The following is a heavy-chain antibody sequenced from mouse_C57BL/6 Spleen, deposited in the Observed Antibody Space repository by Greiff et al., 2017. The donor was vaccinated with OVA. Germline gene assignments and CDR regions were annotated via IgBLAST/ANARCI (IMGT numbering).Heavy chain of an antibody. D-gene: IGHD2-4*01. V-gene: IGHV1-15*01. CDR1: GYTFTDYE. J-gene: IGHJ4*01. CDR3: TDSIYYDPHYYAMDY. CDR2: IDPETGGT. Sequence: VQLQQSGPELVRPGASVTMSCKASGYTFTDYEMNWVKQTPVHGLEWIGAIDPETGGTAYNQKFKGKAILTADKSSSTAYMELRSLTSEDSAVYDCTDSIYYDPHYYAMDYWGQGTSVTVSS.